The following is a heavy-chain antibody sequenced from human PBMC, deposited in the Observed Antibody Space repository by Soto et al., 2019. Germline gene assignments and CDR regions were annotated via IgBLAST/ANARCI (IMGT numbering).Heavy chain of an antibody. J-gene: IGHJ4*02. CDR3: ARDRVYCSGGSCTPDY. CDR1: GGTFSSYT. D-gene: IGHD2-15*01. V-gene: IGHV1-69*08. CDR2: IIPILGIA. Sequence: QVPLVQSGAEVKKPGSSVKVSCKASGGTFSSYTISWVRQAPGQGLEWMGRIIPILGIANYAQKFQGRVTITADKSTSTAYMELSSLRSEDTAVYYCARDRVYCSGGSCTPDYWGQGTLVTVSS.